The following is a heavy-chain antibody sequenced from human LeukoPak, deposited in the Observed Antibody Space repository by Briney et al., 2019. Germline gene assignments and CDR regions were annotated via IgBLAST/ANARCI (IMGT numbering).Heavy chain of an antibody. Sequence: GGSLRLSCAASGFTFSSYAMHWVRQAPGKGLEWVAVISYDGSNKYYADSVKGRFTISRDNSKNTLYLQMNSLRAEDTAVYYCARARGYRTIDAFDIWGQGTMVTVSS. CDR1: GFTFSSYA. J-gene: IGHJ3*02. CDR2: ISYDGSNK. V-gene: IGHV3-30-3*01. CDR3: ARARGYRTIDAFDI. D-gene: IGHD1/OR15-1a*01.